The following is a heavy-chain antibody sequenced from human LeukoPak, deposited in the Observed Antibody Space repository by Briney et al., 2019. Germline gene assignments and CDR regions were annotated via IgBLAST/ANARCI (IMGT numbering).Heavy chain of an antibody. CDR3: AREGVRVVPAATDY. J-gene: IGHJ4*02. V-gene: IGHV3-7*01. CDR1: GFTFSSYW. Sequence: GGPLRLSCAASGFTFSSYWMSWVRQAPGKGLEWVANIKQDGSEKYYVDSVKGRFTISRDNAKNSLYLQMNSLRAEDTAVYYCAREGVRVVPAATDYWGQGTLVTVSS. CDR2: IKQDGSEK. D-gene: IGHD2-2*01.